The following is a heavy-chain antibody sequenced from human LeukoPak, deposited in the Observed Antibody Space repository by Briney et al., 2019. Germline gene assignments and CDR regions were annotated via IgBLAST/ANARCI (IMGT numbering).Heavy chain of an antibody. D-gene: IGHD3-22*01. CDR3: AREHYYGSSGYTFDY. CDR1: GFTVSSNY. Sequence: GGSLRLSCAASGFTVSSNYMSWVRQAPGKGLEWVSVIYSGGSTYYADSVKGRFTISRDNSKNTLYLQMNSLRAEDTAVYYCAREHYYGSSGYTFDYWGQGTLVTVSS. CDR2: IYSGGST. V-gene: IGHV3-66*01. J-gene: IGHJ4*02.